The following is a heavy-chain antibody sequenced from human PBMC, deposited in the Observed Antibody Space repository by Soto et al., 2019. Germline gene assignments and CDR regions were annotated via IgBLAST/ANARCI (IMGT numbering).Heavy chain of an antibody. D-gene: IGHD2-15*01. V-gene: IGHV1-69*02. CDR2: IIPIVGIT. CDR3: ASQDNCVVPAPRGMDV. J-gene: IGHJ6*01. CDR1: GDSFSTYT. Sequence: QVQLVQSGAEVKKPGSSVKVSCKASGDSFSTYTFSWVRQAPGQGLEWMGRIIPIVGITNYAQKFQGRVTTXXDKSPRTAYMELSSLRSEDTAVYYCASQDNCVVPAPRGMDVWGQGTAVTVSS.